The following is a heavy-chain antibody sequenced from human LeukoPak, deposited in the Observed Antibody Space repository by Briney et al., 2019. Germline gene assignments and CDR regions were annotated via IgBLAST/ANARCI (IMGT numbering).Heavy chain of an antibody. CDR3: AKDWIRFLEWAAGY. D-gene: IGHD3-3*01. V-gene: IGHV3-23*01. CDR1: GFTFSSYA. J-gene: IGHJ4*02. Sequence: PGGSLRLSCAASGFTFSSYAMSWVRQAPGKGLEWVSAISGSGGSTYYADSVKGRFTISRDNSKNTLYLQMNSLRAEGTAVCYCAKDWIRFLEWAAGYWGQGTLVTVSS. CDR2: ISGSGGST.